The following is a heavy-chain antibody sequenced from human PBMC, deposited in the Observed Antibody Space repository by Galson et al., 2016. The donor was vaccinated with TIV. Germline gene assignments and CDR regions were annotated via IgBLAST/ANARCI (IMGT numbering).Heavy chain of an antibody. CDR1: GYTFTDYY. V-gene: IGHV1-69-2*01. CDR3: TTVRLRGSGGMDV. D-gene: IGHD2-8*01. Sequence: SCKVSGYTFTDYYMHWMQQTPGKGFEWMGHIDPEDGQTKYAARFQGRITMTADTSTDTAYLKLSSLRSEDTAIYYCTTVRLRGSGGMDVWGQGTTVIVSS. CDR2: IDPEDGQT. J-gene: IGHJ6*02.